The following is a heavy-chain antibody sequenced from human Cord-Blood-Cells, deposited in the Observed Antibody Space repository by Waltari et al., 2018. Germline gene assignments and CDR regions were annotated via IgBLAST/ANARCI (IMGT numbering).Heavy chain of an antibody. V-gene: IGHV1-2*02. J-gene: IGHJ3*02. Sequence: QVQLVQSGAEVKKPGASVKVSCKASGYTFTGYYMHWVRQAPGQGLEWMGWINTNSGGTNYSQKFQGRVTMTRDTSISTAYMELSRLRSDDTAVYYCAPQRDAFDIWGQGTMVTVSS. CDR1: GYTFTGYY. CDR3: APQRDAFDI. CDR2: INTNSGGT.